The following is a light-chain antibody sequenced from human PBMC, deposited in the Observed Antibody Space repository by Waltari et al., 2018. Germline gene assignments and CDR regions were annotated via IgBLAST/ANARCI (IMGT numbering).Light chain of an antibody. CDR1: KLEDKY. CDR3: QTWDDTTV. Sequence: SYELTQPPSVSVSPGQTATIPCSATKLEDKYVCWYQQKPGQSPVLVIYQDSKRPPGIPERFSGSNYGNTATLTISGTQPLDEADYYCQTWDDTTVFGSGTRISVL. CDR2: QDS. J-gene: IGLJ1*01. V-gene: IGLV3-1*01.